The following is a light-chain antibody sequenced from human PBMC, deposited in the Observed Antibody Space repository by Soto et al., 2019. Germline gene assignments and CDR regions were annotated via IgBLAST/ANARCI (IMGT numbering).Light chain of an antibody. CDR1: QTVIISY. CDR2: GAS. V-gene: IGKV3-20*01. Sequence: EIVLTQSPGPLSLSPGERSTLSCRASQTVIISYLAWYQQKPGQAPRLLIYGASIRATGIPDRFSGSESGTDFTLTISRLEPEDSAVYYCQQDGSSPLTFGGGTKVDIK. J-gene: IGKJ4*01. CDR3: QQDGSSPLT.